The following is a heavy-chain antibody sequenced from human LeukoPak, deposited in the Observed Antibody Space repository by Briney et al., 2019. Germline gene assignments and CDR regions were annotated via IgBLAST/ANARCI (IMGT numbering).Heavy chain of an antibody. Sequence: SGGSLRLSCAASGFTFSSYAMHWVRQAPGKGLGWVAVISYDGSNKYYADSVKGRFTISRDNSKNTLYLQMNSLRAEDTAVYYCARGAVAGTWPGAFDVWGQGTMVTVSS. CDR3: ARGAVAGTWPGAFDV. CDR1: GFTFSSYA. J-gene: IGHJ3*01. D-gene: IGHD6-19*01. V-gene: IGHV3-30-3*01. CDR2: ISYDGSNK.